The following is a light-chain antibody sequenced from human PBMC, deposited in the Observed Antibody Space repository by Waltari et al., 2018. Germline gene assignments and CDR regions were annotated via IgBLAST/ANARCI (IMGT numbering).Light chain of an antibody. CDR3: MQALQTPRT. Sequence: DIVMTQSPLSLPVTPGEPASISCRSSQSLLHSNGYNYLDWYLQNPGQSPQLLVYLGSNRASGVTDRFSGSGTGTDFTLEISRVEAEDVGVYYCMQALQTPRTFGQGTKVEIK. J-gene: IGKJ1*01. V-gene: IGKV2-28*01. CDR2: LGS. CDR1: QSLLHSNGYNY.